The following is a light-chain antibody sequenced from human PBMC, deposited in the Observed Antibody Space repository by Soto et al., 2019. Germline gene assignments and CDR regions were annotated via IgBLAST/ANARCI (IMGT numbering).Light chain of an antibody. CDR2: SAS. CDR1: QSVSRY. V-gene: IGKV3-11*01. J-gene: IGKJ2*01. CDR3: QQRSNWPT. Sequence: EIVLTQSPDTLSLSPGERATLSCRASQSVSRYLAWYQHKPGQAPRLLIYSASNRAAGVPARFSGSGSGTDFTLTISSLEPEDFAVYYCQQRSNWPTFGQGTKLRSN.